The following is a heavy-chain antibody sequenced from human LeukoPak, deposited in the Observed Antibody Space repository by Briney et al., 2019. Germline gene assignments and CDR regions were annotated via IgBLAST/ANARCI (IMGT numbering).Heavy chain of an antibody. D-gene: IGHD6-19*01. CDR3: ARERRSSSGWEIDY. V-gene: IGHV1-69*04. CDR1: GGTFSSYA. CDR2: IIPILGIA. J-gene: IGHJ4*02. Sequence: ASVKVSCKASGGTFSSYAISWVRQAPGQGLEWMGRIIPILGIANYAQKFQGRVTITADESTSTAYMELSSLRSEDTAVYYCARERRSSSGWEIDYWGQGTLVTVSS.